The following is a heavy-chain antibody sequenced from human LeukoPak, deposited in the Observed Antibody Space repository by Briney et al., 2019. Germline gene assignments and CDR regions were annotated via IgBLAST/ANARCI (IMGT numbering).Heavy chain of an antibody. CDR2: INPDSGGT. V-gene: IGHV1-2*02. CDR3: AREGLSTSTWHICDF. Sequence: ASVKVSCKASGYTFTSYYMHWVRQAPGQGLEWMGWINPDSGGTYYAQKFQGRVTMTRDTSISTAYMELIGLTSDDTAVYYCAREGLSTSTWHICDFWGRGTLVTVSS. CDR1: GYTFTSYY. D-gene: IGHD2-2*01. J-gene: IGHJ4*02.